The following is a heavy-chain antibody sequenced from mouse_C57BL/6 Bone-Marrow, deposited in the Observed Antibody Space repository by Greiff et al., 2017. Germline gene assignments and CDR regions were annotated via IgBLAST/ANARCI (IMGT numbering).Heavy chain of an antibody. CDR2: INPSSGYT. J-gene: IGHJ4*01. CDR1: GYTFTSYW. D-gene: IGHD2-3*01. V-gene: IGHV1-7*01. CDR3: ARFLYDYYAMDY. Sequence: QVHVKQSGAELAKPGASVKLSCKASGYTFTSYWMHWVKQRPGQGLEWIGYINPSSGYTKYNQKFKDKATLTADKSSSTAYMQLSSLTYEDSAVYYCARFLYDYYAMDYWGQGTSVTVSS.